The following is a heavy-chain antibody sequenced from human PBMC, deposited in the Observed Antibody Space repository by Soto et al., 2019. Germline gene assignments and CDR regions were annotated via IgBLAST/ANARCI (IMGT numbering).Heavy chain of an antibody. J-gene: IGHJ1*01. CDR1: GYTFTSYD. V-gene: IGHV1-8*01. CDR3: ARVVSNYGLRYFQH. CDR2: MNPNSGNT. Sequence: ASVKVSCKASGYTFTSYDINWVRQATGQGLEWMGWMNPNSGNTGYAQKFQGRVTMTRDTSTSTVYMELSSLRSEDTAVYYCARVVSNYGLRYFQHWGQGTLVTVSS. D-gene: IGHD4-4*01.